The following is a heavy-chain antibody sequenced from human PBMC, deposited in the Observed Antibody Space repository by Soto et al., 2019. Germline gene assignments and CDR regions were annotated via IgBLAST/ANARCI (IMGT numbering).Heavy chain of an antibody. J-gene: IGHJ5*02. CDR1: GGSISSYY. V-gene: IGHV4-59*08. CDR2: IYYSGST. CDR3: ATLTYSSSAFDP. Sequence: SETLSLTCTVSGGSISSYYWSWIRQPPGKGLEWIGYIYYSGSTNYNPSLKSRVTISVDTSKNQFSLKLSSVTAADTAVYYCATLTYSSSAFDPWGQGTLVTVSS. D-gene: IGHD6-13*01.